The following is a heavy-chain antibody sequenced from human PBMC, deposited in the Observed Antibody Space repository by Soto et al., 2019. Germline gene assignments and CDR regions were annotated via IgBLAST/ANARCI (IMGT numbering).Heavy chain of an antibody. CDR1: GFTSSAYD. J-gene: IGHJ6*02. CDR2: IGAADDP. CDR3: ARAYSGRLPRRADYYFAMDV. D-gene: IGHD2-21*01. Sequence: GGSLRLSCADSGFTSSAYDLHWVRQATGTGLEWVSAIGAADDPYYLGSVKGRFTISRENARNSFYLQMNNLRAGDTAVYYCARAYSGRLPRRADYYFAMDVWGQGTTVTVSS. V-gene: IGHV3-13*05.